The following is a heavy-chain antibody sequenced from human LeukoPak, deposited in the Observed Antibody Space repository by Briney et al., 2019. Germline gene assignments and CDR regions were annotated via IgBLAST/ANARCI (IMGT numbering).Heavy chain of an antibody. CDR2: IYNGDT. J-gene: IGHJ4*02. D-gene: IGHD3-22*01. CDR3: ARVTGYMIEDYFDY. CDR1: GGSISSYY. V-gene: IGHV4-59*01. Sequence: SETLSLTCAVSGGSISSYYWSWIRQPPGKGLEWIGYIYNGDTNYNPSLKSRVTISVDTSKNQFSLKLSSVTAADTAVYYCARVTGYMIEDYFDYWGQGTLVTVSS.